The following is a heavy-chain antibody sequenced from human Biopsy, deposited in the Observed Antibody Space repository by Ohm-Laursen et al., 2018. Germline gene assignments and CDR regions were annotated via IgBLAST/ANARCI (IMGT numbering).Heavy chain of an antibody. V-gene: IGHV4-59*01. CDR2: IYFTGST. J-gene: IGHJ4*02. D-gene: IGHD6-19*01. CDR3: ARESALAGDFDS. CDR1: GGPIDSYY. Sequence: SDTLSLTCAVSGGPIDSYYWSWIRQPPGKALEWIGYIYFTGSTNYNPSLKSRVTISVDTSKNHFSLKLTSVTAADTAVYYCARESALAGDFDSWGQGTLVTVSS.